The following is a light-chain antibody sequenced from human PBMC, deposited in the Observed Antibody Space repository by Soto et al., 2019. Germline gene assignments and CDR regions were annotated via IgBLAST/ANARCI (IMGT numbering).Light chain of an antibody. CDR3: QQSYSTPPT. V-gene: IGKV1-39*01. J-gene: IGKJ1*01. CDR2: AAS. Sequence: DIQMTQSPSSLSASVGDRVTITCRASQSISSYLNWYQQKPGKAPKLLIYAASILQSGVPSRFSGSGSGTDFTLTISSLQPEDFAIYYCQQSYSTPPTFGQGTKVEIK. CDR1: QSISSY.